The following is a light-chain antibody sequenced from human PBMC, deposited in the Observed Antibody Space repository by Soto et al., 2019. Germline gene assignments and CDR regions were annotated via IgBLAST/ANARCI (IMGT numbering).Light chain of an antibody. CDR2: INN. Sequence: QYVLTQPPSASGTPGQGVTIPCSGSSSNIGSNTVSWYQQLPGTSPKLFIYINNQRPSGVPDRFSGSKSGTSASLAISGLQSEDEADYDCATWDDSLNGPVFGTGTKLTVL. CDR1: SSNIGSNT. J-gene: IGLJ1*01. CDR3: ATWDDSLNGPV. V-gene: IGLV1-44*01.